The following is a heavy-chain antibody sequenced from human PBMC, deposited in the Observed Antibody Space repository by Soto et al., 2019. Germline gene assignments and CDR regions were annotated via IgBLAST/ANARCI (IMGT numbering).Heavy chain of an antibody. J-gene: IGHJ6*02. Sequence: DVKLVESGGGLVQPGDSLRLSCEVSGFTFSMYSMSWVRQSPGKELEWVAKIPQDGVDGHYADSVKGRFIISRDNDKNSLHLQLNNLRAEDTAVYYCARDHLILPAHDFFYGSDVWGRGATVTVSS. CDR3: ARDHLILPAHDFFYGSDV. CDR2: IPQDGVDG. CDR1: GFTFSMYS. V-gene: IGHV3-7*03. D-gene: IGHD2-21*02.